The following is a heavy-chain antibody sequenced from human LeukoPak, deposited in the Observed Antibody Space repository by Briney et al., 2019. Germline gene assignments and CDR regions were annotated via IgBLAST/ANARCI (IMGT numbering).Heavy chain of an antibody. CDR3: AKATGYLL. J-gene: IGHJ1*01. V-gene: IGHV3-23*01. D-gene: IGHD1-14*01. CDR1: GFTFSNYA. CDR2: ISNSDGST. Sequence: QSGGSLRLSCAASGFTFSNYAMSWVRQAPGKGLEWVSTISNSDGSTYNADSVKGRFTISRDNSENTLYLQMNSLRADDTAVYHCAKATGYLLWGQGTLVTVSS.